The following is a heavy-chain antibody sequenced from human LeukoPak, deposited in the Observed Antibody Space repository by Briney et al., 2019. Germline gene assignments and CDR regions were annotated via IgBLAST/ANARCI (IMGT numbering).Heavy chain of an antibody. J-gene: IGHJ5*02. Sequence: VASVNVSCKASGYTFTSYGISWVRQAPGQGLEWMGWISAYNGNTNYAQKLQGRVTMTTDTSTSTAYMELRSLRSDDTAVYYCARTMTTVTSPWFDPWGQGTLVTVSS. CDR2: ISAYNGNT. D-gene: IGHD4-17*01. V-gene: IGHV1-18*01. CDR3: ARTMTTVTSPWFDP. CDR1: GYTFTSYG.